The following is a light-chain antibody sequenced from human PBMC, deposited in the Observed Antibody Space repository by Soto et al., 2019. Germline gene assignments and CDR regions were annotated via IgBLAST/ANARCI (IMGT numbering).Light chain of an antibody. V-gene: IGKV3-20*01. CDR1: QSVSSTF. CDR2: GSS. Sequence: IVLTQSPGTLSLSPGERATLSCRASQSVSSTFLAWYQQRPGQAPRLLIYGSSTRATGIPDRFSGTGFGTDFTLTINRLEPEDFAVYYCQQYGSSLLTFGPGTKVDIK. J-gene: IGKJ3*01. CDR3: QQYGSSLLT.